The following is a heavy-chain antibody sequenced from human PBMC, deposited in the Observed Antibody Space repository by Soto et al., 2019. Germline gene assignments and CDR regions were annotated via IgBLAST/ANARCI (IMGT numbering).Heavy chain of an antibody. CDR3: ARDTPYTPSFWGRHYYYGMDV. J-gene: IGHJ6*02. V-gene: IGHV1-18*04. CDR1: GYTFTSYG. D-gene: IGHD3-16*01. CDR2: ISAYNGNT. Sequence: QVQLVQSGAEVKKPGASVKVSCKASGYTFTSYGISWVRQAPGQGLEWMGWISAYNGNTNYAQKLQGRVTMTTDTSTSTAYMELRSLRSDDTAVYYCARDTPYTPSFWGRHYYYGMDVWGQGTTVTVSS.